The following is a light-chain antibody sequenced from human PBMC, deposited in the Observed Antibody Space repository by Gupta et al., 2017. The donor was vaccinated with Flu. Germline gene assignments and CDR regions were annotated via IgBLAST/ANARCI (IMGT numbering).Light chain of an antibody. V-gene: IGKV3-15*01. Sequence: ALILFNEGASLTHTGIPARFSGRGSGTEFTLTISSLQSEDVAVYYCPQYNHCPVIYTFGQVLKVEIK. CDR2: GAS. CDR3: PQYNHCPVIYT. J-gene: IGKJ2*01.